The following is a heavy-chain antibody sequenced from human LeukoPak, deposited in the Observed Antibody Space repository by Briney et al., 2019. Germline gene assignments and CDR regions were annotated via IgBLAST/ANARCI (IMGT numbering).Heavy chain of an antibody. J-gene: IGHJ2*01. V-gene: IGHV1-69*01. CDR1: GGTFSSYA. CDR2: IIPIFGTA. CDR3: AREGSAGTWYFDL. D-gene: IGHD6-13*01. Sequence: SSVKVSCKASGGTFSSYAISWVRQAPGQRLEWMGGIIPIFGTANYAQKFRGRVTITADESTSTAYMELSSLRSEDTAVYYCAREGSAGTWYFDLWGRGTLVTVSS.